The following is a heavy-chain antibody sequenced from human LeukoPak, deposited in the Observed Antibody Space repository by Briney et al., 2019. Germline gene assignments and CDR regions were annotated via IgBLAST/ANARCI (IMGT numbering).Heavy chain of an antibody. CDR1: GFTFSRYR. CDR3: ARDTGYNCFDS. J-gene: IGHJ5*01. Sequence: PGGSLRLSCAASGFTFSRYRMAWVRQAPGKGLEWVANIKEDGSDKYYVDSVKGRFTISRDNAKNSLYLPMNSLRAEDTAVYYCARDTGYNCFDSWGQGTLVTVSS. D-gene: IGHD3-10*01. CDR2: IKEDGSDK. V-gene: IGHV3-7*04.